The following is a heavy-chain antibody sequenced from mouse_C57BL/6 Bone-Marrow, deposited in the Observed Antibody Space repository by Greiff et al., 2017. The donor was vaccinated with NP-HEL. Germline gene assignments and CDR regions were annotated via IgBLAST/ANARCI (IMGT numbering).Heavy chain of an antibody. CDR2: IYPGNGDT. D-gene: IGHD1-1*01. J-gene: IGHJ3*01. CDR1: GYTFTSYN. Sequence: SGAELVRPGASVKMSCKASGYTFTSYNMHWVKQTPRQGLEWIGAIYPGNGDTSYNQKFKGKATLTVDKSSSTAYMQLSSLTSEDAAVYFCARLFDYGSSSAWFAYWGQGTLVTVSA. CDR3: ARLFDYGSSSAWFAY. V-gene: IGHV1-12*01.